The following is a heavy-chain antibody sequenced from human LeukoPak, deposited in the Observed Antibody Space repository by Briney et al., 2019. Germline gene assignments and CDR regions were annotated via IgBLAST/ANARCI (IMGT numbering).Heavy chain of an antibody. CDR2: ISGSGGST. J-gene: IGHJ4*02. Sequence: PGGPLRLSCAASGFTFSSYAVSWVRQAPGKGLEWVSTISGSGGSTSYADSVKGRFTISRDNSKNTLYLQMNSLRAEDTAVYYCAKALSKKNLIVQTGYYFDYWGQGTLVTVSS. V-gene: IGHV3-23*01. CDR1: GFTFSSYA. D-gene: IGHD3-22*01. CDR3: AKALSKKNLIVQTGYYFDY.